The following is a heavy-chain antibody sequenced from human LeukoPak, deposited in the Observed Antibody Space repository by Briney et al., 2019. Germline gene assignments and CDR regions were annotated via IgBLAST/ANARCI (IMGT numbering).Heavy chain of an antibody. D-gene: IGHD3-22*01. Sequence: SETLSLTCTVSGGSISNYYWSWIRQPPGKGLEWIVYIYYSGTTNYNPSLKSRVNISVDTSKNRFYLKLSSVTAADTAVYYCARPSSGYYDRGPFDIWGQGTLVTVSS. J-gene: IGHJ3*02. V-gene: IGHV4-59*01. CDR1: GGSISNYY. CDR2: IYYSGTT. CDR3: ARPSSGYYDRGPFDI.